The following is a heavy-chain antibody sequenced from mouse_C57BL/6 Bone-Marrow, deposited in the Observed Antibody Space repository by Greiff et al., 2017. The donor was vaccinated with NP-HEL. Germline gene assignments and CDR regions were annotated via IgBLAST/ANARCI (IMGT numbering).Heavy chain of an antibody. Sequence: VQLQQSGTVLARPGASVKMSCKTSGYTFTSYWMHWVKQRPGQGLEWIGAIYPGNSDTSYNQKFKGKAKLTAVTSASTAYMELSSLTNEDSAVYYCTSPRWLLFMNAMDYWGQGTSVTVSS. CDR3: TSPRWLLFMNAMDY. CDR1: GYTFTSYW. CDR2: IYPGNSDT. D-gene: IGHD2-3*01. V-gene: IGHV1-5*01. J-gene: IGHJ4*01.